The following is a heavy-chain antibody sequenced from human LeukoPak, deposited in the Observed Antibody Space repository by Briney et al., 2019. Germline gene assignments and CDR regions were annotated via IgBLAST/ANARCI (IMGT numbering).Heavy chain of an antibody. V-gene: IGHV3-21*05. CDR2: ISSSSSYI. CDR3: AREYGDWEGTFDY. CDR1: GFTFSSYE. J-gene: IGHJ4*02. Sequence: PGGSLRLSCAASGFTFSSYEMNWVRQAPGKGLEWVSYISSSSSYIYYADSVKGRFTISRDNAKNSLYLQMNSLRAEDTAVYYCAREYGDWEGTFDYWGQGILVTVSS. D-gene: IGHD4-17*01.